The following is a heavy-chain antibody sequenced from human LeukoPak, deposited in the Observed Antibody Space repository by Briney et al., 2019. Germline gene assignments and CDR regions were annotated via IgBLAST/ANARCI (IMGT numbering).Heavy chain of an antibody. V-gene: IGHV4-61*02. Sequence: SETLCLTCTVSGGSFSSCSYYWGWLRPPAGMGLEWVGRIYTSGSTNYNPSLKSRVTISVDTSKNQFSLKLSSVTAADTAVYYCATGIAVAGTFDYWGQGTLVTASS. CDR2: IYTSGST. D-gene: IGHD6-19*01. CDR1: GGSFSSCSYY. J-gene: IGHJ4*02. CDR3: ATGIAVAGTFDY.